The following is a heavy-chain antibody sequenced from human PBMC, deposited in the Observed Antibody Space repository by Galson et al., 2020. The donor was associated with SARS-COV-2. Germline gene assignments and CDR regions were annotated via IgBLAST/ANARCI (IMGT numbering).Heavy chain of an antibody. CDR2: ISGAGGTT. CDR1: GFTFTTYS. J-gene: IGHJ6*03. D-gene: IGHD1-7*01. Sequence: GSLRLSCAASGFTFTTYSMIWVRQLPGKGLEWVSLISGAGGTTYYADSVEGRFTVSRDNSKNTLYLQMSSLRAEDTAIYYCAKDALSAYDGTLYSHYYYMDVWGKGTTVTISS. V-gene: IGHV3-23*01. CDR3: AKDALSAYDGTLYSHYYYMDV.